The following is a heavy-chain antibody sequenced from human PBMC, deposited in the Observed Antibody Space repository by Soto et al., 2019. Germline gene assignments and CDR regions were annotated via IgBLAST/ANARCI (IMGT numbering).Heavy chain of an antibody. CDR1: GGSISSGGYY. V-gene: IGHV4-31*01. D-gene: IGHD6-13*01. Sequence: QVQLQESGPGLVKPSQTLSLTCTVSGGSISSGGYYWSWIRQHPGKGLEWIGYIYYSGSTYYNPSLKSQVTISVHTSKNQLSLKLSSVTAADTAVYYCAREEQLAAGTLFHYYYYTDVWGKGTTVTVSS. CDR2: IYYSGST. J-gene: IGHJ6*03. CDR3: AREEQLAAGTLFHYYYYTDV.